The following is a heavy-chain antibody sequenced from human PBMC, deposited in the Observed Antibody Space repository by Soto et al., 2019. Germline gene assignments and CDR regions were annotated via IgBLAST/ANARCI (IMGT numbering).Heavy chain of an antibody. CDR2: IKRKSDGGTT. CDR3: ATTTGLSGYSSDWLLAS. D-gene: IGHD6-13*01. J-gene: IGHJ4*02. V-gene: IGHV3-15*01. CDR1: GFTFNSAW. Sequence: EVQLVESGGGLVKPGESLKLSCVASGFTFNSAWMSWVRRAPGKGLEWVGRIKRKSDGGTTDYAAPVKGRFTISRDDSKTTLYLQMNSLKTEDTAIYYCATTTGLSGYSSDWLLASWDRGTLVTVSS.